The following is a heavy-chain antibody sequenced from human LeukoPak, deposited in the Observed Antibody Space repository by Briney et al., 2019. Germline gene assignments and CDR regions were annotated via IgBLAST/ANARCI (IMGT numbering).Heavy chain of an antibody. Sequence: SETLSLTCAVSGGSISSGGYSWSWIRQPPGKGLEWIGYIYYSGSTYYNPSLKSRVTISVDTSKNQFSLKLSSVTAADTAVYYCARDAYCGGDCYSRRESYPGAFDIWGQGTMVTVSS. J-gene: IGHJ3*02. CDR1: GGSISSGGYS. CDR2: IYYSGST. V-gene: IGHV4-30-4*07. D-gene: IGHD2-21*02. CDR3: ARDAYCGGDCYSRRESYPGAFDI.